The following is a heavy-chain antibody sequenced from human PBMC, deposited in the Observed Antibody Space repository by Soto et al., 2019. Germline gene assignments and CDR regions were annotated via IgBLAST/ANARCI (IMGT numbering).Heavy chain of an antibody. V-gene: IGHV3-30*02. Sequence: DSVKGRFTISRDNSKNTLYLQINSLRAEDTAVYYCAKGRTYSVASGFDYWGRGTLVTVSS. D-gene: IGHD1-26*01. J-gene: IGHJ4*02. CDR3: AKGRTYSVASGFDY.